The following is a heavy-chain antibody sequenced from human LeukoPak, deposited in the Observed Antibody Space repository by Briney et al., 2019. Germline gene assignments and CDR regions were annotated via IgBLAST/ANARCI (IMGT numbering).Heavy chain of an antibody. V-gene: IGHV3-30*03. J-gene: IGHJ4*02. CDR2: ISYDGSNK. CDR1: GFTFSSYG. Sequence: TGGSLRLSCAASGFTFSSYGMHWVRQAPGKGLEWVAVISYDGSNKYYADSVKGRFTISRDNSKNTLYLQMNSLRAEDTAVYYCARDSSGYDNFDYWGQGTLVTVSS. CDR3: ARDSSGYDNFDY. D-gene: IGHD5-12*01.